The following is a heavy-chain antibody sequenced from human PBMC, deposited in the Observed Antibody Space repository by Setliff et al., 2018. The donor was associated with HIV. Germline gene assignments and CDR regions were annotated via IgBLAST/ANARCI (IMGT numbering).Heavy chain of an antibody. Sequence: PSETLSLTCAVYGGSFSGYYWSWIRQPPGKGLEWIGEINDNGSTNYNPSLKSRVTISVDTSKNQFSLKLSSVTAADTAVYYCARHHPGGIAAAGLDYWGQGTLVTVSS. V-gene: IGHV4-34*01. D-gene: IGHD6-13*01. CDR2: INDNGST. CDR3: ARHHPGGIAAAGLDY. J-gene: IGHJ4*02. CDR1: GGSFSGYY.